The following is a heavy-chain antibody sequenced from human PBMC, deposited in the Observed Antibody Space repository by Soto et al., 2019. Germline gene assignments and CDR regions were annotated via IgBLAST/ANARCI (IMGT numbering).Heavy chain of an antibody. V-gene: IGHV3-30-3*01. CDR2: IAYDGSNK. CDR3: ACGSWTFDY. CDR1: GFNFSSYA. J-gene: IGHJ4*02. Sequence: GGSLRLSCAASGFNFSSYAMHWARQAPGKGLEGVAVIAYDGSNKYYGDVVKGRFTISRDNSKNTLYLQMNSLRAEETAVYYCACGSWTFDYWGQGTLVTVSS. D-gene: IGHD6-13*01.